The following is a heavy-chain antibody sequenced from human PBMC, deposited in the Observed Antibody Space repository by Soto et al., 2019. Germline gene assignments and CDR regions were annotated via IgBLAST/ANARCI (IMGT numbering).Heavy chain of an antibody. CDR1: GGSISSYY. CDR3: AREIRGYSSWDGMDV. D-gene: IGHD5-18*01. Sequence: QVQLQESGPGLVKPSETLSLTCTVSGGSISSYYWSWIRQPPGKGLERIGYIYYSGSTNYNPSLKSRVTISVDTSKNQFSLKLSSVTAADTAVYYCAREIRGYSSWDGMDVWGQGTTVTVSS. J-gene: IGHJ6*02. V-gene: IGHV4-59*01. CDR2: IYYSGST.